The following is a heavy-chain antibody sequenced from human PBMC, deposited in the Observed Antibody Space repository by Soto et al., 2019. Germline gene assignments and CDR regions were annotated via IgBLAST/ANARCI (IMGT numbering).Heavy chain of an antibody. Sequence: WGNRVRNTQGKGLEWVGRIKSKTDGGTTDYAAPVKGRFTISRDDSKNTLYLQMNSLKTEDTAVYYCTTEEASGWYGVDAFDIWGQGTMVTVSS. CDR2: IKSKTDGGTT. V-gene: IGHV3-15*07. CDR1: W. J-gene: IGHJ3*02. D-gene: IGHD6-19*01. CDR3: TTEEASGWYGVDAFDI.